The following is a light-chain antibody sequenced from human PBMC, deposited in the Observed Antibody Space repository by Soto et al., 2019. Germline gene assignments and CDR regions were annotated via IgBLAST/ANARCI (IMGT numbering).Light chain of an antibody. CDR1: QSISNW. CDR3: QQYSTSWT. CDR2: DVS. Sequence: DIQMTQSPSTLSASVGDRVTITCRASQSISNWLAWYQQKPGKAPKLLIYDVSSLESGVPSRFSGSGSGTEFTLTISSLQPDDVATYYCQQYSTSWTFGQGTKVDIK. J-gene: IGKJ1*01. V-gene: IGKV1-5*01.